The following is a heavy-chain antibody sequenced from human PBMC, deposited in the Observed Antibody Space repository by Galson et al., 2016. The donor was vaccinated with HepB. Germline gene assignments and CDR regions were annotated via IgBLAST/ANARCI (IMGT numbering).Heavy chain of an antibody. V-gene: IGHV4-34*01. CDR1: GGSFSGYY. J-gene: IGHJ3*02. D-gene: IGHD2-21*01. CDR2: INHSGST. CDR3: ARGNYSAFDI. Sequence: TLSLTCAVYGGSFSGYYWSWIRQPPGKGLEWIGEINHSGSTNYNPSLKSRVTISVDTSKNQLSLKLSSVTAADTAVYYCARGNYSAFDIWGQGTMGTVAS.